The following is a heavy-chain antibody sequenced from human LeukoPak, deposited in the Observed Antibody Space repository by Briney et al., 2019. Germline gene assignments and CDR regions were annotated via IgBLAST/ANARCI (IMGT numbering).Heavy chain of an antibody. D-gene: IGHD2-15*01. V-gene: IGHV3-23*01. CDR3: AREDGYCSGGNCYSYFDS. J-gene: IGHJ4*02. CDR1: GFTFSSYA. Sequence: GGSLRLSCAASGFTFSSYAMSWVRQAPGKGLEWVSAISGSGGSTYYADSVKGRFTITRDNTRNSLFLQMYSLRAEDTAVYFCAREDGYCSGGNCYSYFDSWGQGTLVTVSS. CDR2: ISGSGGST.